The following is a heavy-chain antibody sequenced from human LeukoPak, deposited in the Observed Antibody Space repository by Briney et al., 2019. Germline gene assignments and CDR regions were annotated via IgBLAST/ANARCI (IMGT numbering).Heavy chain of an antibody. D-gene: IGHD5-12*01. V-gene: IGHV4-38-2*01. Sequence: PSETLSLTCAVSGYSISSGYYWGWIRQPPGKGLEWIGSIYYSGSTYYNPSLKSRVTISVDTSKNQFSVKLSSVTAADTAVYYCARVATTTNPPQRPFDYWGQGTLVTVSS. CDR3: ARVATTTNPPQRPFDY. CDR1: GYSISSGYY. J-gene: IGHJ4*02. CDR2: IYYSGST.